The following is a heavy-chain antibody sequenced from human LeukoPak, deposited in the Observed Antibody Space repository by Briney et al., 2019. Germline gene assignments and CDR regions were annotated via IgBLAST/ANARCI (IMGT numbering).Heavy chain of an antibody. CDR3: ARDVVRQGVRGVTLDY. CDR1: GYTFTGYY. J-gene: IGHJ4*02. D-gene: IGHD3-10*01. Sequence: ASVKVSCKASGYTFTGYYMHWARQAPGQGLEWMGWINPNSGGTNYAQKFQGRVTMTRDTSISTAYMELSRLRSDDTAVYYCARDVVRQGVRGVTLDYWGQGTLVTVSS. CDR2: INPNSGGT. V-gene: IGHV1-2*02.